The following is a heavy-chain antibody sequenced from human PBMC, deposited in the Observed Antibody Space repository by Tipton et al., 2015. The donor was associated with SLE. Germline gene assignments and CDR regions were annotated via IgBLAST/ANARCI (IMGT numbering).Heavy chain of an antibody. D-gene: IGHD1-26*01. Sequence: LRLSCSVSADSIRRSYWSWIRQPPGKGLEWIGCIYYTGDTNYNPSLKSRVTISADTSKNQISLMLSSVTAADTAVYYCARLSGSEPAVWGQGTTVTVSS. CDR3: ARLSGSEPAV. V-gene: IGHV4-59*08. CDR1: ADSIRRSY. CDR2: IYYTGDT. J-gene: IGHJ6*02.